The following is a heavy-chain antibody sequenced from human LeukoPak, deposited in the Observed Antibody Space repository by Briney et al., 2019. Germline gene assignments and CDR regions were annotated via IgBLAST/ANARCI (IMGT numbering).Heavy chain of an antibody. V-gene: IGHV4-59*01. CDR1: GGSISSDY. CDR3: AREVAASSWSY. Sequence: PSETLSLTCSVSGGSISSDYWSWIRQPPGKGLEWIGYIYYGGSTHYNPSLKSRVTISVDTSKIQFSLKLNSVTAADTAVYYCAREVAASSWSYWGQGTLVTVSS. J-gene: IGHJ4*02. D-gene: IGHD6-13*01. CDR2: IYYGGST.